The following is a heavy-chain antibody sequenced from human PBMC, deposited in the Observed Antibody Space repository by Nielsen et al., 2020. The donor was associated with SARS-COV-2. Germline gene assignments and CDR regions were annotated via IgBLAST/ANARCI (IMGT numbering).Heavy chain of an antibody. V-gene: IGHV3-43D*03. J-gene: IGHJ3*02. CDR1: GFTFDDYA. CDR3: ARHGDYDILTGYYPHDAFDI. Sequence: GGSLRLSCAASGFTFDDYAMHWVRQAPGKGLEWVSLISWDGGSTYYADSVKGRFTISRDNSKNSLYLQMNSLRAEDTALYYCARHGDYDILTGYYPHDAFDIWGQGTMVTVSS. D-gene: IGHD3-9*01. CDR2: ISWDGGST.